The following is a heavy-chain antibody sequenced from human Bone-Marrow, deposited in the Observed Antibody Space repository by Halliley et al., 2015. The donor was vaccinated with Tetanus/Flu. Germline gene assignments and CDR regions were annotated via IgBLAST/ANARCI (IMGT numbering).Heavy chain of an antibody. J-gene: IGHJ3*02. CDR2: ISVSSSFD. V-gene: IGHV3-21*01. CDR3: TREDDAFDI. Sequence: SLRLSCAASGFAFNTSSMNWVRQAPGRGLEWVSSISVSSSFDYYSDAVKGRFSISRDNAKKTLHLQMNGLRAEDTAVYYCTREDDAFDIWGQGTMVTVSS. CDR1: GFAFNTSS.